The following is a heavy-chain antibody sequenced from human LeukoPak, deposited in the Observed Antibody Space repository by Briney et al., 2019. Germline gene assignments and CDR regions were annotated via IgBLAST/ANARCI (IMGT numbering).Heavy chain of an antibody. Sequence: ASVKVSCKASGYTFTGYYMHWVRQAPGQGLEWMGWINPNSGGTNYAEKFQGRVTITADTSTDTAYMELSSLRSEDTAVYYCATGRKLNFWSGYRYFDYWGQGTLVTVSS. CDR2: INPNSGGT. D-gene: IGHD3-3*01. V-gene: IGHV1-2*02. CDR3: ATGRKLNFWSGYRYFDY. J-gene: IGHJ4*02. CDR1: GYTFTGYY.